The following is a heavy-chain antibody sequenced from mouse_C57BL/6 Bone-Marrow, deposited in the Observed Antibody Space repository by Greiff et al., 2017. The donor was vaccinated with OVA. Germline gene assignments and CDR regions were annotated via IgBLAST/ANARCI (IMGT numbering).Heavy chain of an antibody. CDR3: ARSGITTVVATPYAMDY. J-gene: IGHJ4*01. D-gene: IGHD1-1*01. CDR1: GYTFTSYW. V-gene: IGHV1-64*01. Sequence: QVQLQQPGAELVKPGASVKLSCQASGYTFTSYWMHWVKQRPGPGLEWIGMLPPNSGSTNYNETFKSNATLTVDKSSSTAYMQLSSLTSEDSAVYYCARSGITTVVATPYAMDYWGQGTSVTVSS. CDR2: LPPNSGST.